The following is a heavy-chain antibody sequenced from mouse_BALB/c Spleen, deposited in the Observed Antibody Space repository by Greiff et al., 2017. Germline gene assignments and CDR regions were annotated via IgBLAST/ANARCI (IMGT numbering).Heavy chain of an antibody. J-gene: IGHJ3*01. CDR3: ARHLITTASWFAY. CDR1: GFTFSSYG. CDR2: INSNGGST. Sequence: EVMLVESGGGLVQPGGSLKLSCAASGFTFSSYGMSWVRQTPDKRLELVATINSNGGSTYYPDTVKGRFTISRDNAKNTLYLQMSSLKSEDTALYYCARHLITTASWFAYWGQGTLVTVSA. D-gene: IGHD1-2*01. V-gene: IGHV5-6-3*01.